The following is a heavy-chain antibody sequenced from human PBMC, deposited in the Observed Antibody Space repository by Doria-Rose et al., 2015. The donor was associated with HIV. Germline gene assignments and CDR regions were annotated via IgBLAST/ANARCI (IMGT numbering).Heavy chain of an antibody. Sequence: GYTFTGYYMHWVRQAPGQGLEWMGWINPNSGGTNYAQKFQGRVTMTRDTSISTAYMELSRLRSDDTAVYYCARGLEILYGMDVWGQGTTVTVS. CDR2: INPNSGGT. CDR3: ARGLEILYGMDV. J-gene: IGHJ6*02. D-gene: IGHD6-19*01. CDR1: GYTFTGYY. V-gene: IGHV1-2*02.